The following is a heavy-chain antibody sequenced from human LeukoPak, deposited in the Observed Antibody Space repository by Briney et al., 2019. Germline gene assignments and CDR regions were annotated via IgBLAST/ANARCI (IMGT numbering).Heavy chain of an antibody. V-gene: IGHV3-23*01. D-gene: IGHD1-26*01. CDR1: GFTFSSYA. J-gene: IGHJ4*02. CDR3: ARADKIRIYIVGETPFDY. CDR2: ISGSGGST. Sequence: PGGSLRLSCAASGFTFSSYAMSWVRQAPGKGLEWVSGISGSGGSTYYADSVKGRFTISRDNSKNTLYLQMNSLRAEVTAVYYCARADKIRIYIVGETPFDYWGQGTLVTVSS.